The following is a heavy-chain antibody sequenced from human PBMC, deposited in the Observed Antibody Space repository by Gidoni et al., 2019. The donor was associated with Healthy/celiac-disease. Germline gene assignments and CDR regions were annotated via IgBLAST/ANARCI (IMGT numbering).Heavy chain of an antibody. Sequence: QVQLVESGGGVVQPGRSLRLSCAASGFTFSSYGRHWVRQAPGKGLEWVAVIWYDGSNKYYADSVKGRFTISRDNSKNTLYLQMNSLRAEDTAVYYCARAPHYGDYFDYWGQGTLVTVSS. D-gene: IGHD4-17*01. CDR2: IWYDGSNK. V-gene: IGHV3-33*01. J-gene: IGHJ4*02. CDR1: GFTFSSYG. CDR3: ARAPHYGDYFDY.